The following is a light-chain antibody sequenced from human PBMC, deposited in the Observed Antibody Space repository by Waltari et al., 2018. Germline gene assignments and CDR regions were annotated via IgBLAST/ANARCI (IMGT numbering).Light chain of an antibody. CDR2: HTS. CDR1: QTIGLS. V-gene: IGKV3-15*01. Sequence: TVITQSPAPLSVSPGERATISCRTSQTIGLSLAWYQQRPGQAPRLLIYHTSTRATGVPARFSGSGSESEFTLTISTLQSEDVAVYYCQQYNRWPPGTFGQGTRVEI. CDR3: QQYNRWPPGT. J-gene: IGKJ1*01.